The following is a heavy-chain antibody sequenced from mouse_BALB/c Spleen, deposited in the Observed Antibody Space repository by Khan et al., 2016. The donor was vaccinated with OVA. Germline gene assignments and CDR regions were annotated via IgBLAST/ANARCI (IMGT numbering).Heavy chain of an antibody. CDR3: RRRGLVGSFVY. V-gene: IGHV1-7*01. D-gene: IGHD1-1*02. CDR2: INPSTGYI. CDR1: GYAFTTYW. Sequence: QVQLQQSGAELAKPGSSVKMSCVASGYAFTTYWMHWIKQRPGQGMEWIGYINPSTGYIENNQNFKDKATLTTDASSSTAYMQLSSLTSEDSAVYDCRRRGLVGSFVYWGQGTQVTVAA. J-gene: IGHJ3*01.